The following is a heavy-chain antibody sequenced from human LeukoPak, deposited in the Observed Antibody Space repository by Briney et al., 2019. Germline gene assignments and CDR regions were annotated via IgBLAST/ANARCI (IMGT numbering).Heavy chain of an antibody. J-gene: IGHJ5*02. CDR1: GFTVSSNY. CDR3: ARETGTMVRGDMYNWFDP. D-gene: IGHD3-10*01. CDR2: IYSGGST. V-gene: IGHV3-53*01. Sequence: GGSLRLSCAASGFTVSSNYMSWVRQAPGKGLEWVSVIYSGGSTYYADSVKGRFTISRDNSKKTLYLQMNSLRAEDTAVYYCARETGTMVRGDMYNWFDPWGQGTLVTVSS.